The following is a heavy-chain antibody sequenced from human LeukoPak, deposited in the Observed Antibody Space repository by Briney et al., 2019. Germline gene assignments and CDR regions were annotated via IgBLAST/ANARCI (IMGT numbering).Heavy chain of an antibody. J-gene: IGHJ6*03. V-gene: IGHV4-59*01. CDR1: GGSISSYY. Sequence: SETLSLTCTVSGGSISSYYWSWIRQPPGKGLKWIGNIYYSGYTTYGPSLRSRVTISVDTSKNQFSLKLSSVTAADTAVYYCARETSQKGAHYMDVWGKGTTITISS. CDR2: IYYSGYT. D-gene: IGHD3-16*01. CDR3: ARETSQKGAHYMDV.